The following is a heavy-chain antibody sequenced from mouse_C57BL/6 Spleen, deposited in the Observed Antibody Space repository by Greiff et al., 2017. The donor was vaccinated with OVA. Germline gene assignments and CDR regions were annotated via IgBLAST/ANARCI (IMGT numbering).Heavy chain of an antibody. CDR3: ARSPGSSFDY. Sequence: QVQLQQPGAELVMPGASVKLSCKASGYTFTSSWMHWVKQRPGQGLEWIGEIDPSDSYTNYNQKFKGKSTLTVDKSSSTAYMQLSSLTSEDSAVYYCARSPGSSFDYWGQGTTLTVSS. D-gene: IGHD1-1*01. CDR2: IDPSDSYT. J-gene: IGHJ2*01. V-gene: IGHV1-69*01. CDR1: GYTFTSSW.